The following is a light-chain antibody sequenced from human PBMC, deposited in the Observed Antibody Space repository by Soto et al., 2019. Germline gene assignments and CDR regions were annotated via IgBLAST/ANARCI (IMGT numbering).Light chain of an antibody. V-gene: IGLV2-14*03. J-gene: IGLJ1*01. CDR3: TSYTSSSTLDV. CDR1: SSDVGRFNY. CDR2: DVS. Sequence: QSALTQPASVSGSPGQSITISCTGTSSDVGRFNYVSWYQQHPGKAPKLIIYDVSYRPSGISNRFSGSKSGNTASLTISGLQAEDEADYYCTSYTSSSTLDVFGTGTKVTVL.